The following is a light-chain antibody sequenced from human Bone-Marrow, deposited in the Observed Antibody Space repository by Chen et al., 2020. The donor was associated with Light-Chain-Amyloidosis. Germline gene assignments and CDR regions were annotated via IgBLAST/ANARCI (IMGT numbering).Light chain of an antibody. CDR1: RSNIGSNT. CDR2: TNS. Sequence: QPVLSQPPSASGTPGQRVTISCSGGRSNIGSNTVNWYQHLPGKAPKLLIHTNSYRPSGVPDRFSASKSGTSASLAISGLQSEDEADYYCATYDDSLNGAAFGGGTKLTVL. CDR3: ATYDDSLNGAA. J-gene: IGLJ2*01. V-gene: IGLV1-44*01.